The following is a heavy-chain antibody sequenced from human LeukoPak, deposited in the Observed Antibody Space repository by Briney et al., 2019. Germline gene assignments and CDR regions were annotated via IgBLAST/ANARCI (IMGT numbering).Heavy chain of an antibody. J-gene: IGHJ5*02. Sequence: ASVKVSCKASGYTFTSYGTSWVRQAPGQGLEWMGWISAYNGNTNYAQKLQGRVTMTTDTSTSTAYMELRSLRSDDTAVYYCARGVVRGVRTADWFDPWGQGTLVTVSS. CDR1: GYTFTSYG. CDR2: ISAYNGNT. CDR3: ARGVVRGVRTADWFDP. D-gene: IGHD3-10*01. V-gene: IGHV1-18*01.